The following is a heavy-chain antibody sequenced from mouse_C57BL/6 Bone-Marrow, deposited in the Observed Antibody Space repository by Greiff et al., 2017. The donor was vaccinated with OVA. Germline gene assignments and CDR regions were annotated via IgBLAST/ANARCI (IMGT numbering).Heavy chain of an antibody. Sequence: DVKLQESGGGLVQPGESLKLSCESNEYEFPSHDMSWVRKTPEKRLELVAAINSDGGSTYYPDTMERRFIISRDNTKKTLYLQMSSLRSEDTALYYCAYYGKDAMDYWGQGTSVTVSS. J-gene: IGHJ4*01. V-gene: IGHV5-2*01. D-gene: IGHD2-1*01. CDR1: EYEFPSHD. CDR3: AYYGKDAMDY. CDR2: INSDGGST.